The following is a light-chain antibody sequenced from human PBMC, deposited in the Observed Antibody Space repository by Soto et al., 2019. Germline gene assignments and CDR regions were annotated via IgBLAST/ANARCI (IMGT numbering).Light chain of an antibody. Sequence: QSALTQPASVSGSPGQWITISCTGTSSDVGGYDYVSWYQHHPGEAPKLMIYDVSNRPSGVSNRFSGSKSGNTASLTISGLQAEDEGDYYCSSYTARSTVLFGGGTKVTVL. CDR2: DVS. CDR3: SSYTARSTVL. J-gene: IGLJ2*01. CDR1: SSDVGGYDY. V-gene: IGLV2-14*03.